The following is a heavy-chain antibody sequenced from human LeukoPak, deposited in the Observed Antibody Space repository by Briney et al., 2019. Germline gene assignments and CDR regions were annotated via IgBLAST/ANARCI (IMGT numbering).Heavy chain of an antibody. CDR3: AREFTMFRRGYYFDY. J-gene: IGHJ4*02. V-gene: IGHV1-2*02. Sequence: KLQGRVTMTRDTSISTAYMELSRLRSDDTAVYYCAREFTMFRRGYYFDYWGQGTLVTVSS. D-gene: IGHD3-10*02.